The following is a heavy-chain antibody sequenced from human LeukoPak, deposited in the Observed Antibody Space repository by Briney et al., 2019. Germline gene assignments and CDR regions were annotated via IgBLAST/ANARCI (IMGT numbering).Heavy chain of an antibody. J-gene: IGHJ3*02. CDR2: IWYDGTNT. CDR3: ARDFCSGGSCYPDAFDI. V-gene: IGHV3-33*01. Sequence: GESLRLSCAASGFTFSSYGTHWVRQAPGKGLEWVAVIWYDGTNTYYADSVKGRFTISRDNSKNTLYLQMNSLRAEDTAVYYCARDFCSGGSCYPDAFDIWGQGTMVTVSS. D-gene: IGHD2-15*01. CDR1: GFTFSSYG.